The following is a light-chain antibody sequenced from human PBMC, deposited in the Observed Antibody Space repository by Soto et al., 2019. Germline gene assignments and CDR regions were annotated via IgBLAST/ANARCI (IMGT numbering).Light chain of an antibody. CDR2: AAS. CDR3: QQSYTTPYT. J-gene: IGKJ2*01. Sequence: DIQMTQSPSSLSVSLGDRVTITCRASHNIDSYLNWYQQKPGKAPQLLIYAASSLQSGVPSGFSGSGSGTDFTLTISSLQPEDFATYYWQQSYTTPYTFGQGIKLENK. CDR1: HNIDSY. V-gene: IGKV1-39*01.